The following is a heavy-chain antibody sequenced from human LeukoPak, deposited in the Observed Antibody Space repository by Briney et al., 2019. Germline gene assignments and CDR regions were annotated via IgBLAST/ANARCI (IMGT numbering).Heavy chain of an antibody. D-gene: IGHD7-27*01. CDR1: GYTFTSYA. Sequence: GGSLRLSCAASGYTFTSYAMHWVRQAPGQRLEWMGWINAGNGNTKYSQKFQGGVTITRDTSASTAYMELSSLRSEDTAVYYCARVGISNWFDPWGQGTLVTVSS. CDR2: INAGNGNT. CDR3: ARVGISNWFDP. J-gene: IGHJ5*02. V-gene: IGHV1-3*01.